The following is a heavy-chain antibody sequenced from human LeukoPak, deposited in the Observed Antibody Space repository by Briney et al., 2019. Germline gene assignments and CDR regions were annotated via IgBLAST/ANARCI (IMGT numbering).Heavy chain of an antibody. V-gene: IGHV3-23*01. Sequence: GGSLRLSCAAPGFTFSSYAMSWVRQAPGKGLEWVSAISGSGGSTYYADSVKGRFTTSPDNSKNTLYLQMNSLRAEDTAVYYCATRGQQMVNYFDYWGQGTLVTVSS. CDR3: ATRGQQMVNYFDY. J-gene: IGHJ4*02. D-gene: IGHD6-13*01. CDR1: GFTFSSYA. CDR2: ISGSGGST.